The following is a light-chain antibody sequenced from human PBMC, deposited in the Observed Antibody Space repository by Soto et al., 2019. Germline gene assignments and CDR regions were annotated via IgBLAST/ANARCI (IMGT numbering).Light chain of an antibody. CDR2: GNN. Sequence: QSVLTQPPSVSGAPGQRVTNSCTGSSSNTGAGYDVHWYKQFPGTAPKLLIYGNNNRPSGVPGRFSGSKSGTSASLAITGLQVEDEANYYCQSYDSSLSGFVFGTGTKLTVL. J-gene: IGLJ1*01. CDR3: QSYDSSLSGFV. CDR1: SSNTGAGYD. V-gene: IGLV1-40*01.